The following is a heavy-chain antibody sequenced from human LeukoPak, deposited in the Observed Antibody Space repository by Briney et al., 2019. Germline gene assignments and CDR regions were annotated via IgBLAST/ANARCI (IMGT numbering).Heavy chain of an antibody. CDR1: GGTFSSYA. Sequence: SVKVSCKASGGTFSSYAINWVRQAPGQGLEWMGGIIPIFGTANYAQKFQGRVTITADKSTSTAYMELSSLRSGDTAVYYCAIGYSSGWSLFDYWGQGTLVTVSS. V-gene: IGHV1-69*06. CDR3: AIGYSSGWSLFDY. J-gene: IGHJ4*02. CDR2: IIPIFGTA. D-gene: IGHD6-19*01.